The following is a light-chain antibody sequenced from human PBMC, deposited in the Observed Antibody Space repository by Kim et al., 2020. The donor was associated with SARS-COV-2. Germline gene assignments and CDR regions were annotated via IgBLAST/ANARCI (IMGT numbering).Light chain of an antibody. CDR2: SAS. V-gene: IGKV1-27*01. CDR1: QGINNY. Sequence: DIQMTQSPSSLSASVGDRVTITCRASQGINNYVAWYQQKPGQAPKLLIYSASALQSGVPSRFSGSASGTDFTLTISSLQPEDVASYYCQKYDRAPWTFDQGTKVDIK. J-gene: IGKJ1*01. CDR3: QKYDRAPWT.